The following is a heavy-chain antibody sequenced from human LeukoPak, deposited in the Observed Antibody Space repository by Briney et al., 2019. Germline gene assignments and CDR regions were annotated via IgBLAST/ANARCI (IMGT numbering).Heavy chain of an antibody. D-gene: IGHD3-22*01. CDR2: IIPIFGTA. J-gene: IGHJ6*02. V-gene: IGHV1-69*01. CDR1: GGTFSSYA. Sequence: GSSVKVSCKASGGTFSSYAISWVRQAPGQGLEWMGGIIPIFGTANYAQKFQGRVTITADESTSTAYMELSSLRSEGTAVYYCARGDHYYYDSSGYYPALYYYGMDVWGQGTTVTVSS. CDR3: ARGDHYYYDSSGYYPALYYYGMDV.